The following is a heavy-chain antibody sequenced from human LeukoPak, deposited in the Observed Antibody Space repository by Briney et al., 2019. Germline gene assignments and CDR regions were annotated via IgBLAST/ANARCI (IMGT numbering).Heavy chain of an antibody. Sequence: GGSLRLSCAASGFTFSSYAMHWVRQAPGKGLEWVAVISYDGSNKYYADSVKGRFTISRDNSKNTLYLQMNSLRAEDTAVYYCARGGGSETGKDAFDIWGQGTMVTVSS. D-gene: IGHD6-25*01. CDR2: ISYDGSNK. CDR3: ARGGGSETGKDAFDI. V-gene: IGHV3-30-3*01. J-gene: IGHJ3*02. CDR1: GFTFSSYA.